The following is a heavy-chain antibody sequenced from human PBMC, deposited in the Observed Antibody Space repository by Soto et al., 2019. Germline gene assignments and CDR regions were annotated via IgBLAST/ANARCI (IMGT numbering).Heavy chain of an antibody. J-gene: IGHJ4*02. CDR3: VTRSPNYGSGTSVRSH. CDR2: ISSSNSAT. V-gene: IGHV3-48*04. Sequence: PGGSLRLSCVGSGLIFSTYSMNWVRQAPGKGLEWISYISSSNSATYYADSVKGRFTISRDDAKNSLYLQMNSLRVEDTGVYYCVTRSPNYGSGTSVRSHWGQGSLVTVSS. D-gene: IGHD3-10*01. CDR1: GLIFSTYS.